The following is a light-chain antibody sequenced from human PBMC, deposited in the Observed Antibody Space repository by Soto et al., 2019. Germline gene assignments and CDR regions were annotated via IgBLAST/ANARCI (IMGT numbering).Light chain of an antibody. CDR3: QQYSKRKLT. CDR2: GAT. Sequence: DIVLTQFPGTLSLSPGERATLSCRASETVSRNYIAWYQQNPGQGPRLLIYGATNRAAGIPDRFSGSGSGTDFTLTISRLEPEDFAVYYCQQYSKRKLTFGGGT. V-gene: IGKV3-20*01. J-gene: IGKJ4*01. CDR1: ETVSRNY.